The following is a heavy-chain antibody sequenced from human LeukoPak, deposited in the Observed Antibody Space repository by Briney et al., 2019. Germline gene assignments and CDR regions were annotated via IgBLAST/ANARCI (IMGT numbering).Heavy chain of an antibody. V-gene: IGHV3-30*18. Sequence: PGRSLRLSCAASGFTFSSYGMHWVRRAPGKGLEWVAVISYDGSNKYYADSVKGRFTISRDNSKNTLYLQMNSLRAEDTAVYYCAKGTRGVIIPNFDYWGQGTLVTVSS. CDR1: GFTFSSYG. CDR2: ISYDGSNK. D-gene: IGHD3-10*01. CDR3: AKGTRGVIIPNFDY. J-gene: IGHJ4*02.